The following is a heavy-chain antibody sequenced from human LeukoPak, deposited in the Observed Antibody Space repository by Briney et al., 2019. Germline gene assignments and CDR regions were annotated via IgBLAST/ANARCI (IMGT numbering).Heavy chain of an antibody. V-gene: IGHV4-59*01. CDR1: GGLISTVY. D-gene: IGHD2-21*02. J-gene: IGHJ6*03. Sequence: SETLSLTCIVSGGLISTVYWSWSRQPPGKGLEWIGYNDYSGSTNYNPSLKSRVTISVDTSKNQFSLKLNSVTAADTAVYYCARGATFRVTYYMYVSGEGATVTVSS. CDR3: ARGATFRVTYYMYV. CDR2: NDYSGST.